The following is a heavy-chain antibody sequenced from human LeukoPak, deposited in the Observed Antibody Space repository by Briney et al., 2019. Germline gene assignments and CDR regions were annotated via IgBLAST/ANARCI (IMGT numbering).Heavy chain of an antibody. CDR2: IKQDGSET. J-gene: IGHJ6*03. D-gene: IGHD2-2*03. CDR3: ARALLDIVVVPAALNDYYYYYYYMDV. CDR1: GFTFSSHW. V-gene: IGHV3-7*04. Sequence: GGSLRLSCAASGFTFSSHWMSWVRQAPGKGLEWVANIKQDGSETYYVDSVKGRFTISRDNAKNSLYLQMNSLRAEDTAVYYCARALLDIVVVPAALNDYYYYYYYMDVWGKGTTVTVSS.